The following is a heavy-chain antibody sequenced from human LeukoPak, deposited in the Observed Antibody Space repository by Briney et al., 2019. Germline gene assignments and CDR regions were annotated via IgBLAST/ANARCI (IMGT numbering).Heavy chain of an antibody. V-gene: IGHV3-7*01. CDR3: ARDLAYSRLDY. Sequence: GGALRLSCAVSGLTFSSSWMDWVCQAPGKGLEWVASINPDGNKKYSADSVKGRFTISRDNAENSLYLQMNSLRVEDTAFYYCARDLAYSRLDYWGQGMLVTVSS. J-gene: IGHJ4*02. D-gene: IGHD5-18*01. CDR1: GLTFSSSW. CDR2: INPDGNKK.